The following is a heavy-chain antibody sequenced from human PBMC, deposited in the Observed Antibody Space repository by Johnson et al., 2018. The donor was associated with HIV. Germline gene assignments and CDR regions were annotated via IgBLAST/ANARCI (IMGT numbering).Heavy chain of an antibody. CDR3: ARKIRITIFGLVISQSNDAFDI. D-gene: IGHD3-3*01. Sequence: VQLVESGGGLIQPGGSLRLSCAASGFTFNSYAMSWVRQGPGKGLEWVSVFNWNGGRTDCAESVKGRFTISRDNAKTSMYLQMNSLGVEDTALYYCARKIRITIFGLVISQSNDAFDIWGQGTMVTVSS. V-gene: IGHV3-20*04. J-gene: IGHJ3*02. CDR2: FNWNGGRT. CDR1: GFTFNSYA.